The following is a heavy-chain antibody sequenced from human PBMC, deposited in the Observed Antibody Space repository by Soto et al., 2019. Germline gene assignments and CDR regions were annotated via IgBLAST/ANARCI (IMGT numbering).Heavy chain of an antibody. V-gene: IGHV3-33*01. CDR1: GFTFSSYG. CDR2: IWYDGSNK. J-gene: IGHJ4*02. CDR3: ARAYGGAAAGTYYFDY. Sequence: GGSLRLSCAASGFTFSSYGMHWVRQAPGKGLEWVAVIWYDGSNKYYADSVKGRFTISRDNSKNTLYLQMNSLRAEDTAVYYCARAYGGAAAGTYYFDYWGQGTLVTVSS. D-gene: IGHD6-13*01.